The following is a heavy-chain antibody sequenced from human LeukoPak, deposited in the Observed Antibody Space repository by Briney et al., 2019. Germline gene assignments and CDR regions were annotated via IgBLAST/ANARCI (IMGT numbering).Heavy chain of an antibody. CDR3: ARGWRSSENWFDP. CDR1: GYTFTSYD. V-gene: IGHV1-8*01. D-gene: IGHD6-6*01. Sequence: GASVKVSCKASGYTFTSYDINWVRQATGEGLEWMGWMNPNSGNTGYAQKFQGRVTMTRNTSISTAYMELSSLRSEDTAVYYCARGWRSSENWFDPWGQGTLVTVSS. J-gene: IGHJ5*02. CDR2: MNPNSGNT.